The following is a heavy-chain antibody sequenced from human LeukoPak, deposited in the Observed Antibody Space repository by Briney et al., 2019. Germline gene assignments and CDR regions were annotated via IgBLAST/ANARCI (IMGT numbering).Heavy chain of an antibody. CDR2: ITSSSNYI. J-gene: IGHJ4*02. CDR3: AKDSYKWNYGQFDS. CDR1: GFTFSSYS. Sequence: GGSLRLSCVASGFTFSSYSMKWVRQAPGKGLEWVSSITSSSNYIHYADSVKGRFTISRYNSKNTLYMQMNSLRDEDTAIYYCAKDSYKWNYGQFDSWGQGTLVTVSS. V-gene: IGHV3-21*04. D-gene: IGHD1-7*01.